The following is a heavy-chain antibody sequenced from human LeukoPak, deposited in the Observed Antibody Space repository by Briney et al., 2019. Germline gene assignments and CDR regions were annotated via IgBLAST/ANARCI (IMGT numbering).Heavy chain of an antibody. CDR2: IIPILGIA. CDR3: ARAYYYDSSGSLRFDY. V-gene: IGHV1-69*02. D-gene: IGHD3-22*01. Sequence: SVKVCCKASGGTLSSYTISWVRQAPGQGLEWMGRIIPILGIADYAQKFQGRVTITADKSTSTAYMELSSLRSEDTAVYYCARAYYYDSSGSLRFDYWGQGTLVTVSS. J-gene: IGHJ4*02. CDR1: GGTLSSYT.